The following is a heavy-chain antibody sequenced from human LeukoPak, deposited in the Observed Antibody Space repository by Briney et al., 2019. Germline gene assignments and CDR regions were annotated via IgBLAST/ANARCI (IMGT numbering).Heavy chain of an antibody. D-gene: IGHD2-15*01. CDR1: GYRFASDW. V-gene: IGHV5-51*01. J-gene: IGHJ4*02. CDR3: ARHSCSGIGCHYDF. CDR2: IHPGDSRT. Sequence: PGESLKISCKGPGYRFASDWIGWVRQMPGKGLEWMGIIHPGDSRTRYSPSFRGHVTFSVDESISTAYLQWSSLKASDTAIYFCARHSCSGIGCHYDFWGQGTLVTVSS.